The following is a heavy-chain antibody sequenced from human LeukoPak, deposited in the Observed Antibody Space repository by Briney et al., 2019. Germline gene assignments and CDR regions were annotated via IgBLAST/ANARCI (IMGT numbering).Heavy chain of an antibody. Sequence: SETLSLTCAVHGGSFSGYYWSWIRQPPGKGLEWIGEINHSGSTNYNPSLKSRVTISVDTSKNQFSLKLSSVTAADTAVYYCARGIRITMVRGGYYYMDVWGKGTTVTVSS. CDR2: INHSGST. D-gene: IGHD3-10*01. V-gene: IGHV4-34*01. J-gene: IGHJ6*03. CDR3: ARGIRITMVRGGYYYMDV. CDR1: GGSFSGYY.